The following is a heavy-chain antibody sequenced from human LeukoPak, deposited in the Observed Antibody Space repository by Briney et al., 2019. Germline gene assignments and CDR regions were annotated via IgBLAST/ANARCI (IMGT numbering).Heavy chain of an antibody. D-gene: IGHD2-15*01. CDR3: ARGRGVVVVAATPTHYYYYMDV. CDR1: AYSIGSGYY. CDR2: INHSGST. Sequence: SETLSLTCAVSAYSIGSGYYWGWIRQPPGKGLEWIGEINHSGSTNYNPSLKSRVTISVDTSKNQFSLKLSSVTAADTAVYYCARGRGVVVVAATPTHYYYYMDVWGRGTTVTVSS. V-gene: IGHV4-38-2*01. J-gene: IGHJ6*03.